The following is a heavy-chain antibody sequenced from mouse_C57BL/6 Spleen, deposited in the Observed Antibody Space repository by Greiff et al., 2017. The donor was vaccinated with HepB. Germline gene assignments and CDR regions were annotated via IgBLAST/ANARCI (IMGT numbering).Heavy chain of an antibody. J-gene: IGHJ4*01. D-gene: IGHD1-1*01. CDR3: ARYYYGSTPYAMDY. V-gene: IGHV1-50*01. CDR1: GYTFTSYW. Sequence: QVQLQQPGAELVKPGASVKLSCKASGYTFTSYWMQWVKQRPGQGLEWIGEIDPSDSYTNYNQKFKGKATLTVDTSSSPAYMQLSSLTSEDSAVYYCARYYYGSTPYAMDYWGQGTSVTVSS. CDR2: IDPSDSYT.